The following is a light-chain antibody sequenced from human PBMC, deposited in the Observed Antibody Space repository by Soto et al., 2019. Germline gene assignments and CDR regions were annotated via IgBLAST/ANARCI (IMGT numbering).Light chain of an antibody. CDR2: KAS. CDR1: QSFSNR. CDR3: QQYNSYSWT. Sequence: DIQMTQSPSTLSASVGDTVTIACRASQSFSNRLAWYQQKPGKAPKFLNYKASTLESGAPSRFSGSGSGTEVTLTISSLQSDDFATYYCQQYNSYSWTFVQGTKVEIK. J-gene: IGKJ1*01. V-gene: IGKV1-5*03.